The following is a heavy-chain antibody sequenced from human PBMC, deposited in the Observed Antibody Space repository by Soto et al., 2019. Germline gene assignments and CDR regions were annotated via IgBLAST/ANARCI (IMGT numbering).Heavy chain of an antibody. Sequence: GESLKISCKVSGDSFTGFWIGWVRQVPGKGLEWLGSIYPRDSDTRYSPSFQGQVTISADKSISTAYLQWSSLKASDTAMYYCARRGVRYLTPTMVTDDAFDIWGQGTMVTVSS. J-gene: IGHJ3*02. D-gene: IGHD5-18*01. CDR2: IYPRDSDT. CDR3: ARRGVRYLTPTMVTDDAFDI. CDR1: GDSFTGFW. V-gene: IGHV5-51*01.